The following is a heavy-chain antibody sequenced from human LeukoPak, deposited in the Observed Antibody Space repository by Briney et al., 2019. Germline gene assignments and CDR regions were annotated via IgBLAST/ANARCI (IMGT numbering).Heavy chain of an antibody. CDR2: ISTYNGNT. D-gene: IGHD5-12*01. CDR1: GYTFTSYG. V-gene: IGHV1-18*01. Sequence: GPVKVSCKASGYTFTSYGISWVRQAPGQGLEWMGWISTYNGNTNYAQKVQGRVTMTTDTSTSTAYMELRSLRSDDTAVYYCARDRPDIVATTYYFDYWGQGTLVTVSS. CDR3: ARDRPDIVATTYYFDY. J-gene: IGHJ4*02.